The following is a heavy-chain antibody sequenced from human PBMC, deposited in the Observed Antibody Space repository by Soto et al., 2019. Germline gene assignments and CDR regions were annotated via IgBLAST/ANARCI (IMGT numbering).Heavy chain of an antibody. Sequence: PGGSLRLSCAASGFTFSSYAMSWVRQAPGKGLEWVSAISGGGGSTYYADSVKGRFTISRDNSKNTLYLQMNSLRAEDTAVYYCAKGPAASPRKTRDYWGQGTLVTVSS. CDR3: AKGPAASPRKTRDY. D-gene: IGHD6-25*01. J-gene: IGHJ4*02. CDR1: GFTFSSYA. V-gene: IGHV3-23*01. CDR2: ISGGGGST.